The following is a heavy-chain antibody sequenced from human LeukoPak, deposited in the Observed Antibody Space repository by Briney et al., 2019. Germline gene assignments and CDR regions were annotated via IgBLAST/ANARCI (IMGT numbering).Heavy chain of an antibody. J-gene: IGHJ4*02. D-gene: IGHD3-10*01. CDR2: ISSSSNYI. CDR1: GFTFSFYS. V-gene: IGHV3-21*01. Sequence: PGGSLRLSCAASGFTFSFYSMNWVRQAPGKGLEWISSISSSSNYIYYADSVKGRFTISRDNAKNSLYLLMNSLRADDTAMYYCARDLHGESCTTPNCSWGQGTLVTVSS. CDR3: ARDLHGESCTTPNCS.